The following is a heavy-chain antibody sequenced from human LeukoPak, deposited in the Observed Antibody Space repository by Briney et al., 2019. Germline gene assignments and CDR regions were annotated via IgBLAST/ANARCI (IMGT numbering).Heavy chain of an antibody. CDR3: ARPKAAAGIVGWFDP. CDR1: GYSFTSYW. D-gene: IGHD6-13*01. Sequence: GESLKISCKGSGYSFTSYWIGWVRPMPGKGLEWMGTIYPGDSDTRYSPSFQGQVTISADKSISTAYLQWSSLKASDTAMYYCARPKAAAGIVGWFDPWGQGTLVTVSS. V-gene: IGHV5-51*01. CDR2: IYPGDSDT. J-gene: IGHJ5*02.